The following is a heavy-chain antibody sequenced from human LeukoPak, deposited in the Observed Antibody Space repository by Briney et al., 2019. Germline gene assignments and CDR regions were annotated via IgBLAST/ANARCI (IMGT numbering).Heavy chain of an antibody. V-gene: IGHV4-59*01. CDR2: IYYSGST. D-gene: IGHD3-22*01. CDR1: GGSISSYY. J-gene: IGHJ4*02. Sequence: SETLSLTCTVSGGSISSYYWSWIRQPPGKGLEWIGYIYYSGSTNYNPSLKSRVTISVDTSKNQFSLKLSSVTAADTAVYYCARGSSGYYYDFRYWSQGTLVTVSS. CDR3: ARGSSGYYYDFRY.